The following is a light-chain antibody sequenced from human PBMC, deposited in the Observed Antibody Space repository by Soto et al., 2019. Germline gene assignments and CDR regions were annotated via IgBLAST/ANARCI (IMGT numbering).Light chain of an antibody. Sequence: EIVLTQPPATLSLSPGETATLSCRASQSVSNSLAWFQQKPGQAPRLLIYDASNRAAGIPARFSGSGSGTDFTLTISSLEPEDFAVYYCQQRSDWITFGQGTRLEIK. J-gene: IGKJ5*01. CDR2: DAS. V-gene: IGKV3-11*01. CDR3: QQRSDWIT. CDR1: QSVSNS.